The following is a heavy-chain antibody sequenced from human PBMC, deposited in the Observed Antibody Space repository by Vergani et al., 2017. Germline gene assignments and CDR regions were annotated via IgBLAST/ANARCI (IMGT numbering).Heavy chain of an antibody. V-gene: IGHV4-38-2*01. CDR3: ARVRRSNYVRLYGMDV. D-gene: IGHD4-11*01. CDR1: GYSISSGYY. Sequence: QVQLPESGPGLVKPSETLSLPCAVSGYSISSGYYWGWIRQPPGKGLEWIGSIYHSGSTYYNPSLKSRVTISVDTSKNQFSLKLSSVTAADTAVYYCARVRRSNYVRLYGMDVWGQGTTVTVSS. J-gene: IGHJ6*02. CDR2: IYHSGST.